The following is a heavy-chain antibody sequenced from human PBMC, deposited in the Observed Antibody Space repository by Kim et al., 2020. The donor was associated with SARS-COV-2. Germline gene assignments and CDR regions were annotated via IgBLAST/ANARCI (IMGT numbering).Heavy chain of an antibody. CDR1: GYSFTSYW. J-gene: IGHJ3*02. CDR3: ATTVNDILTGYWGDAFDI. D-gene: IGHD3-9*01. Sequence: GESLKISCKGSGYSFTSYWISWVRQMPGKGLEWMGRIDPSDSYTNYSPSFQGHVTISADKSISTAYLQWSSLKASDTAMYYCATTVNDILTGYWGDAFDIWGQGTMVTVSS. V-gene: IGHV5-10-1*01. CDR2: IDPSDSYT.